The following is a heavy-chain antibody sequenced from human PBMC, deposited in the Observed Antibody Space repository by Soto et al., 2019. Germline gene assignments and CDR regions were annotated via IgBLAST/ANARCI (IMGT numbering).Heavy chain of an antibody. D-gene: IGHD6-13*01. CDR2: INHSGST. CDR1: GGSFSGYY. V-gene: IGHV4-34*01. CDR3: ARRHGGIEPDGKRYNWFDT. Sequence: SETLSLTCAVYGGSFSGYYWSWIRQPPGKGLEWIGEINHSGSTNYNPSLKSRVTISVDTSKNQFSLKLSSVTAADTAVYYCARRHGGIEPDGKRYNWFDTWGQGTLVTVSS. J-gene: IGHJ5*02.